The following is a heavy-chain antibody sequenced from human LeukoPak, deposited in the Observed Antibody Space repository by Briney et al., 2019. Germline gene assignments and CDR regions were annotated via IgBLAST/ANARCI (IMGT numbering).Heavy chain of an antibody. CDR3: AREEHRLAEAGTSAFDL. CDR1: GFTFSENW. V-gene: IGHV3-74*01. Sequence: SGGSLRLSCVASGFTFSENWMHWVRQAPGKGLAWVSHINRDGGLTNYADSVKGRLTISRDNARNTVYLQMSSLRVEDTAIYFCAREEHRLAEAGTSAFDLGGQGTLVTVSP. J-gene: IGHJ3*01. CDR2: INRDGGLT. D-gene: IGHD6-13*01.